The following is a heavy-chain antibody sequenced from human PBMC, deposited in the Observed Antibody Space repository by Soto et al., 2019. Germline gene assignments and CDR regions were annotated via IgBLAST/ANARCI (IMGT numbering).Heavy chain of an antibody. CDR1: GFTFSSYA. V-gene: IGHV3-23*01. D-gene: IGHD3-10*01. CDR2: ISGSGGST. CDR3: AKDLLLWFGKPRRGFDP. J-gene: IGHJ5*02. Sequence: HPGGSLRLSCAAXGFTFSSYAMSWVRQAPGKGLEWVSAISGSGGSTYYADSVKGRFTISRDNSKNTLYLQMNSLRAEDTAVYYCAKDLLLWFGKPRRGFDPWGQGTLVTVSS.